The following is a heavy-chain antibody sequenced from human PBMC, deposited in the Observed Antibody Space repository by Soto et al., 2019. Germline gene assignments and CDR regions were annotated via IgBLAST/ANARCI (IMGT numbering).Heavy chain of an antibody. V-gene: IGHV5-51*03. CDR3: ARRSYSGYDIDDAFDI. CDR1: GYSFTSYW. D-gene: IGHD5-12*01. Sequence: EVQLVQSGAEVKKPGESLKISCKGSGYSFTSYWIGWVRQMPGKGLEWMGIIYPGDSDTRYSPSFQGQVTISADKSISTAYLQWSSLKASDTAMYYCARRSYSGYDIDDAFDIWGQGTMVTVSS. J-gene: IGHJ3*02. CDR2: IYPGDSDT.